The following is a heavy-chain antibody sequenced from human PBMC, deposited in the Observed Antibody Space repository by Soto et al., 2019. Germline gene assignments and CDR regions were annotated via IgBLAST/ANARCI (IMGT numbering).Heavy chain of an antibody. J-gene: IGHJ4*02. CDR1: GFTFSRYG. V-gene: IGHV3-30-3*01. CDR2: ITYDGSDE. Sequence: GGSLRLSCAASGFTFSRYGLHWVRQAPGKGLEWVAFITYDGSDEFYADSVKGRFTISRDTSKNTLYLQMNSLRAEDTAVYYCARVLGGYPNFDFWGQGTLVTVSS. D-gene: IGHD3-22*01. CDR3: ARVLGGYPNFDF.